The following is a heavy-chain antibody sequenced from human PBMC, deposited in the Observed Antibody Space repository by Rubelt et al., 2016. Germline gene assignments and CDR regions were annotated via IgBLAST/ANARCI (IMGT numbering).Heavy chain of an antibody. J-gene: IGHJ5*02. Sequence: QVQLQESGPGLVKPSETLSLTCTVSGGSISSYYWSWIRQPPGKGLEWIGYIYYSWSTNYNPSLKSRVTMSADTSKDQFSLNLSSVTAADTAIYYCARPFYYGSAAYSLNWFDPWGQGTLVIVSS. D-gene: IGHD3-10*01. CDR1: GGSISSYY. CDR3: ARPFYYGSAAYSLNWFDP. CDR2: IYYSWST. V-gene: IGHV4-59*08.